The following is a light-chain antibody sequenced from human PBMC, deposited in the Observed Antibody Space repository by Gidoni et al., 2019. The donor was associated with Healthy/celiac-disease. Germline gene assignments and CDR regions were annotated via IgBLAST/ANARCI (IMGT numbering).Light chain of an antibody. V-gene: IGLV1-36*01. J-gene: IGLJ2*01. Sequence: QSVLTQPPPVSAAHTQRFTISCSGGSPNIGHNAVNWYQQVPGQAPKLLIYYNDLMASGVSDRFSGSKSGTSASLAISGLQSGDEADYYCATWDDSLNAVTFGGGTKLTVL. CDR2: YND. CDR1: SPNIGHNA. CDR3: ATWDDSLNAVT.